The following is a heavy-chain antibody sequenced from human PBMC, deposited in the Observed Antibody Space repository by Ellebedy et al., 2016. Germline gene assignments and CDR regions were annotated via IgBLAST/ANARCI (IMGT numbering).Heavy chain of an antibody. CDR3: ATYYDSTGATFDY. V-gene: IGHV3-23*01. Sequence: GESLKISCAASGFTVSTNYMKWVRQAPGKGLEWVSTISGSGGSTYYADSVKGRFTISRDNSKNTLYLQMTSLKAEDTAMYYCATYYDSTGATFDYWGQGTLVTVSS. CDR2: ISGSGGST. J-gene: IGHJ4*02. D-gene: IGHD3-22*01. CDR1: GFTVSTNY.